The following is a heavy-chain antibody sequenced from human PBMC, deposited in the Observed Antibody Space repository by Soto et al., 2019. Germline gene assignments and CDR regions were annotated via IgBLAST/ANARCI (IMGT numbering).Heavy chain of an antibody. D-gene: IGHD3-9*01. J-gene: IGHJ6*03. CDR2: IYYSGST. CDR1: GGSVSSGSYY. V-gene: IGHV4-61*01. CDR3: ARSPYYDILTGYYSYYYMDV. Sequence: SETLSLTCTVSGGSVSSGSYYWSWIRQPPGKGLEWIGYIYYSGSTNYNPSLKSRVTISVDTSKNQFSLKLSSVTAADTAVYYCARSPYYDILTGYYSYYYMDVWGKGTTVTVSS.